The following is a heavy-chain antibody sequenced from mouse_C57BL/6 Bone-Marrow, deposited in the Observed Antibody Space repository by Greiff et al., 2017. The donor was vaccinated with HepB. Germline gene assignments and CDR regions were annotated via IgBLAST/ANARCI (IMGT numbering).Heavy chain of an antibody. CDR2: IDPETGGT. Sequence: QVQLKESGAELVRPGASVTLSCKASGYTFTDYEMHWVKQTPVHGLEWIGAIDPETGGTAYNQKFKGKAILTADKSSSTAYMELRSLTSEDSAVYYCTTPDYYGSSYDGDYWGQGTTLTVSS. D-gene: IGHD1-1*01. V-gene: IGHV1-15*01. CDR1: GYTFTDYE. CDR3: TTPDYYGSSYDGDY. J-gene: IGHJ2*01.